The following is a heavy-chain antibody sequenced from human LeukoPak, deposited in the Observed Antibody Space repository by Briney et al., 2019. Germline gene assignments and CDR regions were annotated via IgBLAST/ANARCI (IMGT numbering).Heavy chain of an antibody. J-gene: IGHJ4*02. V-gene: IGHV3-38-3*01. CDR3: TTPSSGYHY. CDR1: GFTVSSNE. Sequence: GGSLRLSCAASGFTVSSNEMSWVRQAPGKGLEWVSSISGGSTYYADSRKGRFTISRDDSKKTVYLQMNSLKTEDTAVYYCTTPSSGYHYWGQGTLVTVSS. CDR2: ISGGST. D-gene: IGHD3-22*01.